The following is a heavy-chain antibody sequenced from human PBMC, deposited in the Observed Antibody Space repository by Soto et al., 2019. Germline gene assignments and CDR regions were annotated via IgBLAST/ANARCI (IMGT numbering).Heavy chain of an antibody. V-gene: IGHV3-30*18. D-gene: IGHD3-22*01. J-gene: IGHJ4*02. Sequence: PGESLKISCAASGFTFSSYGMHWVRQAPGKGLEWVAVISYDGSNKYYADSVKGRFTISRDNSKNTLYLQMNSLRAEDTAVYYCANSYDSSGYYHFDYWGQGTLVTVSS. CDR1: GFTFSSYG. CDR2: ISYDGSNK. CDR3: ANSYDSSGYYHFDY.